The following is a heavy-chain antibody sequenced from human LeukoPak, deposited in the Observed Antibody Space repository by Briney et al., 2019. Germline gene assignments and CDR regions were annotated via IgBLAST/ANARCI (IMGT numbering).Heavy chain of an antibody. J-gene: IGHJ2*01. CDR1: GFICSDYA. Sequence: PGGSLRLSCTASGFICSDYAMSWVRQAPGKGLEWVAGISSSGSGGNTYYADSVKGRFTISRDTSKNMLFLQMNTLRAEDTAIYYCTKDRAVGASYWYFDLWGRGTLVTVSS. D-gene: IGHD1-26*01. CDR3: TKDRAVGASYWYFDL. V-gene: IGHV3-23*01. CDR2: ISSSGSGGNT.